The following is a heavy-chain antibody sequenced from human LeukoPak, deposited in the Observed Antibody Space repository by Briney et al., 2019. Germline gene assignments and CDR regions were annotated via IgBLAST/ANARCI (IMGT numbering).Heavy chain of an antibody. CDR3: ARGRSIAARFDY. J-gene: IGHJ4*02. CDR1: GGTFSSYA. CDR2: IIPILGIA. V-gene: IGHV1-69*04. D-gene: IGHD6-6*01. Sequence: SVKVSCKASGGTFSSYAVSWVRQAPGQGLEWMGRIIPILGIANYAQKFQGRVTITADKSTSTAYMELRSLRSDDTAVYYCARGRSIAARFDYWGQGTLVTVSS.